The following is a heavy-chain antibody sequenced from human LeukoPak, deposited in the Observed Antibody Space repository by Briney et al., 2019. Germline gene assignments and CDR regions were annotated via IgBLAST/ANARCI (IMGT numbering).Heavy chain of an antibody. J-gene: IGHJ4*02. CDR1: GYTLTELS. V-gene: IGHV1-24*01. Sequence: ASVKVSCKVAGYTLTELSMHWVRQAPGKGLEWMGGFDPEDGETIYAQKFQGRVTMTEDTSTDTAYMELSSLRSEDTAVYYCATEDRRLTDYYDSGGYYGYWGQGTLVTVSS. D-gene: IGHD3-22*01. CDR3: ATEDRRLTDYYDSGGYYGY. CDR2: FDPEDGET.